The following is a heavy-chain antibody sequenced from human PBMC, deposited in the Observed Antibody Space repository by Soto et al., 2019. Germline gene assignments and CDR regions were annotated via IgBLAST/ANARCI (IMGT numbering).Heavy chain of an antibody. CDR3: ARLYCISTTCHYGMDV. D-gene: IGHD2-2*01. V-gene: IGHV5-10-1*01. J-gene: IGHJ6*02. Sequence: PGESLKISCKGSGYSFTSYWISWVRQMPGKGLEWMGRIDPSDSYTNYSPSFQGHVTISADKSISTAYLQWSSLKASDTAMYYCARLYCISTTCHYGMDVWGQGTKVTVSS. CDR2: IDPSDSYT. CDR1: GYSFTSYW.